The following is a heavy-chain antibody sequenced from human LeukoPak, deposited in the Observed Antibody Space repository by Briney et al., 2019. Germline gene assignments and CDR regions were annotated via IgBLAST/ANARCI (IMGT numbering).Heavy chain of an antibody. CDR1: GFTFSSYT. J-gene: IGHJ4*02. CDR2: ISCRSDYI. CDR3: ARDRDYYDSGGYYFDY. D-gene: IGHD3-22*01. V-gene: IGHV3-21*01. Sequence: PGGSLRLSCAASGFTFSSYTINWARQAPGKGLDWVSSISCRSDYIYYADSVKGRFTISRDNAKNSLYLRMNSLRAEDTAVYFCARDRDYYDSGGYYFDYWGQGTLVTVSS.